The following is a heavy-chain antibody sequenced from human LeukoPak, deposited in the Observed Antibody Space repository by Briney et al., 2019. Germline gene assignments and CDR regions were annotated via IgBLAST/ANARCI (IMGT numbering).Heavy chain of an antibody. V-gene: IGHV1-2*02. CDR3: ARDTDAEYFQH. J-gene: IGHJ1*01. CDR1: GYTFTRYY. Sequence: ASVKVSCKASGYTFTRYYMHWVRQAPGQGLEWMGWIKPNSGGTNYAQKFQGRVTMTRDTSISTAYMELSRLRSDDTAVYYCARDTDAEYFQHWGQGTLVTVSS. CDR2: IKPNSGGT. D-gene: IGHD4-17*01.